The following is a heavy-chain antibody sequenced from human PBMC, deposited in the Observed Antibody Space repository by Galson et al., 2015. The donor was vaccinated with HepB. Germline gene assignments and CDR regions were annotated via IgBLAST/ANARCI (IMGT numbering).Heavy chain of an antibody. CDR2: INPNSGGT. V-gene: IGHV1-2*02. CDR1: GYTFTGYF. D-gene: IGHD3-16*02. CDR3: ARDWKQGYTHSDY. Sequence: SVKVSCKASGYTFTGYFLHWVRQAPRQGLEWMGWINPNSGGTDYAQKFRGRVTMTRDTSISTAYMELTRLRYDDTAVYYCARDWKQGYTHSDYWGQGTLVTVSS. J-gene: IGHJ4*02.